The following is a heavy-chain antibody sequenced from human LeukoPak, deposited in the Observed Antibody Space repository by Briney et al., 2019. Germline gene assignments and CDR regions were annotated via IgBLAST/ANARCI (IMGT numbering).Heavy chain of an antibody. CDR2: INDDGSAT. V-gene: IGHV3-74*01. CDR3: ARGDYGDYWNYYYMDV. Sequence: GGSLRLSCAASGFTFSNYWMHWVRQVPGKGLVWVSRINDDGSATFYADSVKGRFTISRDTAKNSLYLQMNSLRAEDTAVYSCARGDYGDYWNYYYMDVWGKGTTVTVSS. D-gene: IGHD4-17*01. CDR1: GFTFSNYW. J-gene: IGHJ6*03.